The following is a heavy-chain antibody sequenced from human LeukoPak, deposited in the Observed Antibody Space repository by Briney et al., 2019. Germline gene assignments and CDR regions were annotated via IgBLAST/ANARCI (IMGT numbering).Heavy chain of an antibody. CDR3: ARQTNGGEGYFDY. CDR1: GYNFPNLW. CDR2: IDPSDSYT. D-gene: IGHD2-8*01. V-gene: IGHV5-10-1*01. J-gene: IGHJ4*02. Sequence: GESLKTSRKSSGYNFPNLWHNWVPPMPGKGPEWMGRIDPSDSYTNYSSSFQGHVTISADKSISTAYLQWSSLKASDTAMYYCARQTNGGEGYFDYWGQGTLVTVSS.